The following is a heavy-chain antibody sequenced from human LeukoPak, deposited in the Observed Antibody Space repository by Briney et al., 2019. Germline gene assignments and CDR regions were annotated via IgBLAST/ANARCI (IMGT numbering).Heavy chain of an antibody. J-gene: IGHJ4*02. Sequence: SETLSLTCTVSGGSISSTTCSWGWIRQPPGKGLEWIGSISYTGSTYYNPSLKSRVTISVDTSKNQLSLKLSSVTAADTAVYYCARRKDYYFDYWGQGTLVTVSS. CDR2: ISYTGST. V-gene: IGHV4-39*01. D-gene: IGHD3/OR15-3a*01. CDR1: GGSISSTTCS. CDR3: ARRKDYYFDY.